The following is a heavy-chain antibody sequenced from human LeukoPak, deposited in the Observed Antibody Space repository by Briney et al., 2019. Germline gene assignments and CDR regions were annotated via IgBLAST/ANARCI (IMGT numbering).Heavy chain of an antibody. Sequence: SQTLSLTCTVSGGSISSGGYYWSWIRQHPGKGLEWIGYIYYSGSTYYNPSLKSRVTISVDTSKNQFSLKLSSVTAADTAVYYCARVRVEHGDYGWMNLDYWGQGTLVTVSS. CDR1: GGSISSGGYY. CDR3: ARVRVEHGDYGWMNLDY. CDR2: IYYSGST. D-gene: IGHD4-17*01. J-gene: IGHJ4*02. V-gene: IGHV4-31*03.